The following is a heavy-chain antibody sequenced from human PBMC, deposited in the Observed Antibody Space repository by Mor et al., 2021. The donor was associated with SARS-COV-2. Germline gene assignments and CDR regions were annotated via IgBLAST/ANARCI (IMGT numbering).Heavy chain of an antibody. D-gene: IGHD6-6*01. CDR3: AREGYSSSY. Sequence: KGLEWVSYISSSSTIYYADSVKGRFTISRDNAKNSLYLQMNSLRAEDTAVYYCAREGYSSSYWGQGTLV. CDR2: ISSSSTI. V-gene: IGHV3-48*01. J-gene: IGHJ4*02.